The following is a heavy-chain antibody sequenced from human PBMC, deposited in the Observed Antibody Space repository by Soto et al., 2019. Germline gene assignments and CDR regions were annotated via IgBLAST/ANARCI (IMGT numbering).Heavy chain of an antibody. CDR3: ARESPAVAGTYGAFDI. Sequence: GASVKVSCKASGYTFTSYGISWVRQAPGQGLEWMGWISAYNGNTNYAQKLQGRVTMTTDTSTSTAYKELRSLRSDDTAVYYCARESPAVAGTYGAFDIWGQGTMVTVSS. CDR1: GYTFTSYG. CDR2: ISAYNGNT. V-gene: IGHV1-18*01. D-gene: IGHD6-19*01. J-gene: IGHJ3*02.